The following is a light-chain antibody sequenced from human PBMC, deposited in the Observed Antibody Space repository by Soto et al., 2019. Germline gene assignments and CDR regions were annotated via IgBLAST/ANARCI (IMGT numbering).Light chain of an antibody. V-gene: IGKV3-15*01. CDR3: QQYDKWPPLT. CDR1: QSVSGN. CDR2: GAS. J-gene: IGKJ4*01. Sequence: EIVMTQSPATLSVSPGERATLSCRASQSVSGNLAWYQQKPGQAPRLLIYGASTRATGIPARFSGSGSGIEFTLTISRLQSEDFAVYYCQQYDKWPPLTFGGGTKVEIK.